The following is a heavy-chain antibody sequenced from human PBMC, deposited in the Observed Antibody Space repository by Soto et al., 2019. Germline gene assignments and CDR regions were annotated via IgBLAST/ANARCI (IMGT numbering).Heavy chain of an antibody. CDR2: IKQDGSEK. V-gene: IGHV3-7*01. CDR1: GFTFSSYW. CDR3: ARDFSDCSGGSCYSIEYFQH. J-gene: IGHJ1*01. D-gene: IGHD2-15*01. Sequence: GGSLRLSCAASGFTFSSYWMSWVRQAPGKGLEWVANIKQDGSEKYYVDSVKGRFTISRDNAKNSLYLQMNSLRAEDTAVYYCARDFSDCSGGSCYSIEYFQHWGQGTLVTVSS.